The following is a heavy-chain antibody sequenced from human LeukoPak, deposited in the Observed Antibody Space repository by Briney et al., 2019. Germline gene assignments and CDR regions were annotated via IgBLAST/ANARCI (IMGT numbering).Heavy chain of an antibody. CDR1: GLSFSNHW. J-gene: IGHJ5*02. CDR3: ARGVGWFGP. D-gene: IGHD2-2*01. V-gene: IGHV3-7*04. Sequence: GGSLRLSCEASGLSFSNHWVSWVRQAPGKGRGWVANIKEDGSEKTYVDSVKDRFTISRDYAKKSVYLQMNSLTAEDTAMYYCARGVGWFGPWGQGKLATVSS. CDR2: IKEDGSEK.